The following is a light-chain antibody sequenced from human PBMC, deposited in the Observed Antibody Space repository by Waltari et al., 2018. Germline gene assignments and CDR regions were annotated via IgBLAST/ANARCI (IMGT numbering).Light chain of an antibody. V-gene: IGLV1-40*01. CDR3: QTYDTSLRTYV. J-gene: IGLJ1*01. CDR1: RPNIWAFSD. CDR2: GHT. Sequence: QSVLTQPPSLSGAPGHTVSISCTRSRPNIWAFSDLHSYQQIPGRAPKLLIYGHTYRPSGVPDRFSASKSGTSASLSIAGLQADDEAHYYCQTYDTSLRTYVFGSGTRVSVL.